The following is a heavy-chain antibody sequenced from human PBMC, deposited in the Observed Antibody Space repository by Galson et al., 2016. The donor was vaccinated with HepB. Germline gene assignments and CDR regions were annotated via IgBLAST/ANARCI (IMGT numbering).Heavy chain of an antibody. V-gene: IGHV3-23*01. J-gene: IGHJ6*02. CDR3: AKHAEPYYYYAMDV. CDR1: GFTFSSHG. Sequence: SLRFSCAASGFTFSSHGMHWVRQAPGKGLEWVSTITGRGDSAYYADSVKGRFTISRDNSQNTLFLQMNSLRAEDTAIYYCAKHAEPYYYYAMDVWGQGTTVTVSS. D-gene: IGHD1-14*01. CDR2: ITGRGDSA.